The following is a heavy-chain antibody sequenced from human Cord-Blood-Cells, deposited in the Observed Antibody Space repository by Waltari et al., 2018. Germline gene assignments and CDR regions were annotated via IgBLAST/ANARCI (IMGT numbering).Heavy chain of an antibody. J-gene: IGHJ6*02. CDR3: ARKGIAAAGYYYYGMDV. Sequence: QLVQSGAEVKKPGASVQFSCKASGYTFTGYYIHWVRQAPGQGLEWMGWINPNSGGTNYAQKFQGRVTMTRDTSISTAYMELSRLRSDDTAVYYCARKGIAAAGYYYYGMDVWGQGTTVTVSS. V-gene: IGHV1-2*02. CDR1: GYTFTGYY. D-gene: IGHD6-13*01. CDR2: INPNSGGT.